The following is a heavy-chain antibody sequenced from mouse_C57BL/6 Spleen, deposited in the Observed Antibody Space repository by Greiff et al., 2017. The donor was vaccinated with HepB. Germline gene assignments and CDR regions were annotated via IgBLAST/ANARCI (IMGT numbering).Heavy chain of an antibody. Sequence: QVQLQQPGAELVKPGASVKMSCKASGYTFTSYWITWVKQRPGQGLEWIGDIYPGSGSTNYNEKFKSKATLTVDTSSSTAYMQLSSLTSEDSAVYYCARRDYGNLCAMDYWGQGTSVTVSS. J-gene: IGHJ4*01. CDR3: ARRDYGNLCAMDY. V-gene: IGHV1-55*01. CDR2: IYPGSGST. CDR1: GYTFTSYW. D-gene: IGHD2-1*01.